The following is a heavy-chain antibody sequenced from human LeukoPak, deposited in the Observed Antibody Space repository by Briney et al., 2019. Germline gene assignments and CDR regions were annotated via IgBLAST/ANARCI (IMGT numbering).Heavy chain of an antibody. D-gene: IGHD6-19*01. J-gene: IGHJ1*01. V-gene: IGHV4-39*01. CDR3: ARTSGWYPEYFQN. CDR1: AGSISSSLYY. Sequence: PSETLSLTCTVSAGSISSSLYYWGWIRQPPGKGLECIASIYYSGSTYYNPSLKSRITISVDTSKNQFSLKLTSVTAADTGIYYCARTSGWYPEYFQNWGQGTLVTVSS. CDR2: IYYSGST.